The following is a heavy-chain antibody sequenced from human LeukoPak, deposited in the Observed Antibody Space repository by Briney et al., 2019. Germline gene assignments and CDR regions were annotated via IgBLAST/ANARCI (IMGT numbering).Heavy chain of an antibody. J-gene: IGHJ4*02. V-gene: IGHV1-69*13. CDR3: ARVHCSSTSCRRDMYYFDY. CDR2: IIPIFGTA. D-gene: IGHD2-2*01. Sequence: GASVKVSCKASGGTFSSYAISWVRQAPGQGLEWMGGIIPIFGTANYAQKFQGRVTITADESTSTAYMELSSLRSEDTAMYYCARVHCSSTSCRRDMYYFDYWGQGTLVTVSS. CDR1: GGTFSSYA.